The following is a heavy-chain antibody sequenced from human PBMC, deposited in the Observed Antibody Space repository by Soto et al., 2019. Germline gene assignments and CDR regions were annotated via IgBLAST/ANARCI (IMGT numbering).Heavy chain of an antibody. CDR2: IIPIFGTA. J-gene: IGHJ4*02. Sequence: QVQLVQSGAEVKKPGSSVKVSCKASGGTFSSYAISWVRQAPGQGLEWMGGIIPIFGTANYAQKFQGRVTITADESTSKASMELSSLRSEDTAVYYCAILPRGYSYVLEDYWGQGTLVTVSS. CDR3: AILPRGYSYVLEDY. V-gene: IGHV1-69*12. D-gene: IGHD5-18*01. CDR1: GGTFSSYA.